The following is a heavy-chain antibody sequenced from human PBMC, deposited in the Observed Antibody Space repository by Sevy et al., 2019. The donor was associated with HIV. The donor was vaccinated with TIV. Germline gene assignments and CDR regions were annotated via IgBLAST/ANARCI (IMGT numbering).Heavy chain of an antibody. D-gene: IGHD5-12*01. Sequence: ASVKVSCKPSGYTFTSFGFTWVRQAPGQGLEWVGSINTYNSNTYYAQRLQGRLSMTTDTSTSTAYMELRSLGSADTAVYFCGRWDMATSSDAFDFWGQGTMVTVSS. CDR3: GRWDMATSSDAFDF. CDR1: GYTFTSFG. J-gene: IGHJ3*01. V-gene: IGHV1-18*01. CDR2: INTYNSNT.